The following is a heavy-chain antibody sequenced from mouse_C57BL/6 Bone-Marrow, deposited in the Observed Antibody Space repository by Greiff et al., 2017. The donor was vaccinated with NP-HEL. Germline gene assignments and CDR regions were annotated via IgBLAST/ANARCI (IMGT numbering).Heavy chain of an antibody. V-gene: IGHV2-2*01. CDR2: IWSGGST. Sequence: VQLVESGPGLVQPSQSLSITCTVSGFSLTSYGVHWVRQSPGKGLEWLGVIWSGGSTDYNAAFISRLSISKDNSKSQVFFKMNSLQADDTAIYYCARNGGTGFYYYAMDYWGQGTSVTVSS. CDR3: ARNGGTGFYYYAMDY. J-gene: IGHJ4*01. D-gene: IGHD3-3*01. CDR1: GFSLTSYG.